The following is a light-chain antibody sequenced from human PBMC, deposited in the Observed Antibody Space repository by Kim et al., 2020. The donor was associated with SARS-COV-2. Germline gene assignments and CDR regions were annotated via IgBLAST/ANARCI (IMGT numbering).Light chain of an antibody. CDR3: NSTDDSGNPLV. V-gene: IGLV3-19*01. CDR2: GKN. CDR1: SRIKYF. J-gene: IGLJ3*02. Sequence: AVVQTAKITLQRDSRIKYFVTWYHQKPRLPPLVVIYGKNNRPSWIPDRCSGSNSEDTASLSIAGAQADDDADYYCNSTDDSGNPLVFGGGTKLTVL.